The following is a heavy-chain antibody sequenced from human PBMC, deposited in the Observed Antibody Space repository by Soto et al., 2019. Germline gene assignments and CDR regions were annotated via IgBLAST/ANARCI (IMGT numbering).Heavy chain of an antibody. CDR3: ARETGASGLPFDF. CDR2: IYFNGNI. CDR1: GGSLTSGGSC. D-gene: IGHD5-12*01. V-gene: IGHV4-31*03. Sequence: PSETLSLTCSVSGGSLTSGGSCWSWIRQHPGKGLEWIGYIYFNGNIYYNPSLRSRVTVSVDTSKNQFSLKLRSATAADTAVYYCARETGASGLPFDFWGQGALVTVSS. J-gene: IGHJ4*02.